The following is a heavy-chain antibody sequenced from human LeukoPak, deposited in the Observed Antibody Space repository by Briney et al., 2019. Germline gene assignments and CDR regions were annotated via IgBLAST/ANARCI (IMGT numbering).Heavy chain of an antibody. V-gene: IGHV3-7*05. CDR1: GFTFTSYW. J-gene: IGHJ4*02. Sequence: PGGSLRLSCAASGFTFTSYWMSWVRQAPGEGLEWVANIKQDGSETDFVDSLKGRFTISRDNAKNSLYLQMNSLRAEDTAVYYCARIGYSSSSFDYWGQGTLVTVSS. CDR3: ARIGYSSSSFDY. CDR2: IKQDGSET. D-gene: IGHD6-6*01.